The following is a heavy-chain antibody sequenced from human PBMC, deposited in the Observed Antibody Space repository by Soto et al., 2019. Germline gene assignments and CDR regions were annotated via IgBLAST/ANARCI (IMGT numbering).Heavy chain of an antibody. Sequence: EVQLVESGGGLVQPGRSLRLSCAASGFTFDEYAMHWVRQAPGKGLEWVSGMGLDTGRIDYADSVKGRFTISKDNAKNSLYLQMNSLRAEDTAFYYCAKDTTPGGADYWGQGTLVTVSS. CDR2: MGLDTGRI. CDR3: AKDTTPGGADY. J-gene: IGHJ4*02. V-gene: IGHV3-9*01. CDR1: GFTFDEYA. D-gene: IGHD3-10*01.